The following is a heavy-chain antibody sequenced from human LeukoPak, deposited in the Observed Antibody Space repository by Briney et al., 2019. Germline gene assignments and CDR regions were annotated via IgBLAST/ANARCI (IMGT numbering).Heavy chain of an antibody. D-gene: IGHD2-21*01. CDR2: ISGNGANT. CDR1: GSTFSSYG. CDR3: ARVVPMSDS. J-gene: IGHJ5*02. V-gene: IGHV3-23*01. Sequence: GGSLRLSCAASGSTFSSYGMSWVRQAPGRGLMWVSAISGNGANTFYADSVKGRFTVSRDNSKNTLYLQMSGLRAEDTAVYYCARVVPMSDSWGQGTLVTVSS.